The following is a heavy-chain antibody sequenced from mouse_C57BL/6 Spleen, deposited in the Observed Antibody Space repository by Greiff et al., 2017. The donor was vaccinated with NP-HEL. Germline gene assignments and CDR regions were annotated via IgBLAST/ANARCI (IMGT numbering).Heavy chain of an antibody. CDR3: ARGDYGNYEDAMDY. CDR1: GYTFTGYW. D-gene: IGHD2-1*01. V-gene: IGHV1-9*01. J-gene: IGHJ4*01. CDR2: ILPGSGST. Sequence: VQLQQSGAELMKPGASVKLSCKATGYTFTGYWIEWVKQRPGHGLEWIGEILPGSGSTNYNEKFKGKATFTADTSSNTAYMQISSLTTEGSAIYYCARGDYGNYEDAMDYWGQGTSVTVSS.